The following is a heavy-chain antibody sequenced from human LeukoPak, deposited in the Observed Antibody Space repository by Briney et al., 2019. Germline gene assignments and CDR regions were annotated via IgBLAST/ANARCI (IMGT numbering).Heavy chain of an antibody. CDR1: GYTFTGYY. CDR2: INPNSGGT. V-gene: IGHV1-2*02. CDR3: ARGGKCRDTATKLGYYYYGMDV. D-gene: IGHD5-18*01. Sequence: GASVKVSCKASGYTFTGYYMHWVRQAPGQGLEWMGWINPNSGGTNYAQKFQGRVTMTRDTSISTAYMELSRLRSDDTAVYYCARGGKCRDTATKLGYYYYGMDVWGQGTTVTVSS. J-gene: IGHJ6*02.